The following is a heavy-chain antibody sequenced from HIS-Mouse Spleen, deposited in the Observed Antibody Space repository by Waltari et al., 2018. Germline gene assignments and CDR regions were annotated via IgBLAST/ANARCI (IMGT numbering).Heavy chain of an antibody. J-gene: IGHJ2*01. D-gene: IGHD6-13*01. Sequence: QLQLQESGPGLVKPSETLSLTCTVSGGSISSSSYYWGWIRQPPGKGLEWIGSIYYSGSTYSNPSLKGRVTISVDTSKNQFSLKLSSVTAADTAVYYCAREIPYSSSWYDWYFDLCGRGTLVTVSS. V-gene: IGHV4-39*07. CDR3: AREIPYSSSWYDWYFDL. CDR1: GGSISSSSYY. CDR2: IYYSGST.